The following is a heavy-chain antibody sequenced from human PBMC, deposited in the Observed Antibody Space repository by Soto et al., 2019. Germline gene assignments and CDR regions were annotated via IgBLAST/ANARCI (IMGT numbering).Heavy chain of an antibody. Sequence: QGQLVQSGAEVKKPGASVKLSCKASGFTFSNYGLNWVRQAPGQGLEWMGWVSANNGHTNYAQNLQGRVPMTTDTSTSKAYMELRGLTFDDTAVYYCARDIESVTAKHFFYYYAMDVWGQGTTVTVSS. CDR3: ARDIESVTAKHFFYYYAMDV. CDR2: VSANNGHT. V-gene: IGHV1-18*01. D-gene: IGHD2-8*01. J-gene: IGHJ6*02. CDR1: GFTFSNYG.